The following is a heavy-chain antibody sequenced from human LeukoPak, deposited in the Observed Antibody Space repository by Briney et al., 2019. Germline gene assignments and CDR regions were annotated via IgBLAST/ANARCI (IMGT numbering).Heavy chain of an antibody. CDR2: ISYDGSNK. CDR1: GFTFSSYG. Sequence: PGGSLRLSCAASGFTFSSYGMHWVRQAPGKGLEWVAVISYDGSNKYYADSVKGRFTISRDNSKNTLCLQMNSLRAEDTAVYYCAKADPHRRVYGMDVWGQGTTVTVSS. J-gene: IGHJ6*02. CDR3: AKADPHRRVYGMDV. V-gene: IGHV3-30*18.